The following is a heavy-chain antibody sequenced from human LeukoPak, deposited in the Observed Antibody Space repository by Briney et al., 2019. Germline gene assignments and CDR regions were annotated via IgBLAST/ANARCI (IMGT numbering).Heavy chain of an antibody. V-gene: IGHV3-23*01. D-gene: IGHD7-27*01. CDR3: AKDRPLNWGYYFDY. CDR1: GFTFSSYA. Sequence: GGSLRLSCAASGFTFSSYAMSWVRQAPGKGLEWVSAISASGGSTYYVDSVKGRFTISRDTSKNTLYPQMSSLRAEDTAIYYCAKDRPLNWGYYFDYWGQGTLVTVSS. CDR2: ISASGGST. J-gene: IGHJ4*02.